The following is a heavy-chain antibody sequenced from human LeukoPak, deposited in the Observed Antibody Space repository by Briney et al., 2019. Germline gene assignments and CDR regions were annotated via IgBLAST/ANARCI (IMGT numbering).Heavy chain of an antibody. Sequence: GGSLRLSCAASGFTVSSNYMSWVRQAPGKGLEWVSVIYSGGSTYYADSVKGRFTISRYNSKNTLYLQMNSLRAEDTAVYYCASLSYYYDSSGYFYWGQGTLVTVSS. J-gene: IGHJ4*02. V-gene: IGHV3-53*04. CDR1: GFTVSSNY. CDR2: IYSGGST. CDR3: ASLSYYYDSSGYFY. D-gene: IGHD3-22*01.